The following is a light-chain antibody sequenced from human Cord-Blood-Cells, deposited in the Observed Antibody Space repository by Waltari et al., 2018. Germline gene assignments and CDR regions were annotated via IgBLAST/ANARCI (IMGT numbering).Light chain of an antibody. J-gene: IGLJ1*01. CDR1: SSDGGSYNL. V-gene: IGLV2-23*03. Sequence: QSALTQPASVSGSPGPSITLPCTGTSSDGGSYNLVSWYQQHPGKAPKLMIYEGSKRPSGVSNRVSGSKSGNTASLTIAGLQAEDEADYYCCSYAGSSTFDVFGTGTKVTVL. CDR2: EGS. CDR3: CSYAGSSTFDV.